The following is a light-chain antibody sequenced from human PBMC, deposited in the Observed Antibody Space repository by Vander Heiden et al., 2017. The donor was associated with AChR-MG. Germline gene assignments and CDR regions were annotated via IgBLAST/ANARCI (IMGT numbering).Light chain of an antibody. CDR1: QSVSSNS. CDR2: GAS. J-gene: IGKJ3*01. V-gene: IGKV3-20*01. Sequence: EILLTQSPGTLSLSPGEGATLSCRASQSVSSNSLAWYYQRPGQPPTLLIYGASKRATGIPDRFSGSGSGTDFTLTISRLEPEDFAVFYCQQDDNSPFTFGPGTIVDLK. CDR3: QQDDNSPFT.